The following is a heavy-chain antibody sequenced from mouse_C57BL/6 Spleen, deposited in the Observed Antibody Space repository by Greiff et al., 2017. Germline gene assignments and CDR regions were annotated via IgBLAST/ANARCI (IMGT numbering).Heavy chain of an antibody. Sequence: EVKVVESGPELVKPGASVKISCKASGYSFTGYYMNWVKQSPEKSLEWIGEFNPSTGGTTYNQKFKAKATLTVDKSSSTAYMHLKSLTSEDSAVYYCARSPAQAAWFAYWGQGTLVTVSA. CDR1: GYSFTGYY. J-gene: IGHJ3*01. D-gene: IGHD3-2*02. CDR2: FNPSTGGT. V-gene: IGHV1-42*01. CDR3: ARSPAQAAWFAY.